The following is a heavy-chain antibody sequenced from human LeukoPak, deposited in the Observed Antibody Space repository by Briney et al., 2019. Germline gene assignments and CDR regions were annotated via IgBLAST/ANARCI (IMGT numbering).Heavy chain of an antibody. V-gene: IGHV4-39*01. Sequence: SETLSLTCSVSGGSISSSSSYWGWIRQPPGKGLEWIGSIYYSGSSFDNPALKSRVTISVDTSKYQFSLKLSSVTAADTAVYYCARRHSRTRFFRVAKGFFDYWGQGTLVTVSS. CDR3: ARRHSRTRFFRVAKGFFDY. CDR2: IYYSGSS. J-gene: IGHJ4*02. D-gene: IGHD3-3*01. CDR1: GGSISSSSSY.